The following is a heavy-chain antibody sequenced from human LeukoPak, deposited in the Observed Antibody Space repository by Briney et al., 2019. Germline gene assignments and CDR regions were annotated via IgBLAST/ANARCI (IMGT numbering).Heavy chain of an antibody. D-gene: IGHD5-18*01. J-gene: IGHJ4*02. CDR1: GXTFSSYW. CDR3: ARDIEDTAMVVYYYFDY. Sequence: PGGSLRLSCAASGXTFSSYWMHWVRQAPGKGLVWVSRINSDGSSTSYADSVKGRFTISRDNAKNTLYLQMNSLRAEDTAVYYCARDIEDTAMVVYYYFDYWGQGTLVTVSS. V-gene: IGHV3-74*01. CDR2: INSDGSST.